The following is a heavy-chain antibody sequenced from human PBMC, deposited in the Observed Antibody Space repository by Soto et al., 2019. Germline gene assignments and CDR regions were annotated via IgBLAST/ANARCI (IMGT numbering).Heavy chain of an antibody. CDR3: ARENSSTLYCFDY. V-gene: IGHV4-4*02. CDR2: IYHSGST. CDR1: GGSISSSNW. D-gene: IGHD6-13*01. J-gene: IGHJ4*01. Sequence: SETLSLTCAVSGGSISSSNWWSWVRQHPGKGLEWIGEIYHSGSTNYNPSLKSRVTISVDKSKNQFYLKLRYVTAADTAVYYCARENSSTLYCFDYWGRVTLVTVSS.